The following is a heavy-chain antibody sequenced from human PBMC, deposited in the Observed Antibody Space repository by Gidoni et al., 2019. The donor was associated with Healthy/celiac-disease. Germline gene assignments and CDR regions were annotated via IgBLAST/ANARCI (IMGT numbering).Heavy chain of an antibody. D-gene: IGHD2-2*01. CDR3: ASIDCSSTSCYHRPSYYYYGMDV. CDR1: EATFSSYA. V-gene: IGHV1-69*01. J-gene: IGHJ6*02. Sequence: QVQLVRSGAGVKKPGSSVKVSCKASEATFSSYAITWFRQAPGQGLEWMGGIIPIFGTANYAQKFQGRVTITADESTSTAYMELSSLRSEDTAVYYCASIDCSSTSCYHRPSYYYYGMDVWGQGTTVTVSS. CDR2: IIPIFGTA.